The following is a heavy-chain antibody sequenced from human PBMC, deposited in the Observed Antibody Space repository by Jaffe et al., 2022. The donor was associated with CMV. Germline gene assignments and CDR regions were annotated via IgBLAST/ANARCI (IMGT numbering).Heavy chain of an antibody. D-gene: IGHD3-22*01. CDR1: GGSVSSGSYY. J-gene: IGHJ2*01. Sequence: QVQLQESGPGLVKPSETLSLTCTVSGGSVSSGSYYWSWIRQPPGKGLEWIGYIYYSGSTNYNPSLKSRVTISVDTSKNQFSLKLSSVTAADTAVYYCARDVPTWDSSGYYPVGWWYFDLWGRGTLVTVSS. V-gene: IGHV4-61*01. CDR3: ARDVPTWDSSGYYPVGWWYFDL. CDR2: IYYSGST.